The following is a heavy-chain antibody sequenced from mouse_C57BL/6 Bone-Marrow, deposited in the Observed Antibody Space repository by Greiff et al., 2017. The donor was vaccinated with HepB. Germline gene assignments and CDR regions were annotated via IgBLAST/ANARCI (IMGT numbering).Heavy chain of an antibody. CDR1: GFTFSSYA. CDR2: ISDGGSYT. CDR3: ARDGYDYVWFAY. J-gene: IGHJ3*01. V-gene: IGHV5-4*01. D-gene: IGHD2-4*01. Sequence: EVHLVESGGGLVKPGGSLKLSCAASGFTFSSYAMSWVRQTPEKRLEWVATISDGGSYTYYPDNVKGRFTISRDNAKNNLYLQMSHLKSEDTAMYYCARDGYDYVWFAYWGQGTLVTVSA.